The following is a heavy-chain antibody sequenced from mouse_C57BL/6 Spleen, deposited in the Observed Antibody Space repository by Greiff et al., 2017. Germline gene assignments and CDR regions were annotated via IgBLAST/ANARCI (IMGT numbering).Heavy chain of an antibody. CDR1: GFSLTSYG. D-gene: IGHD2-12*01. CDR2: IWSGGST. V-gene: IGHV2-2*01. CDR3: ARTAYYNFPFAY. J-gene: IGHJ3*01. Sequence: VQRVESGPGLVQPSQSLSITCTVSGFSLTSYGVHWVRQSPGKGLEWLGVIWSGGSTDYNAAFISRLSISKDNSKSQVFFKMNSLQADDTAIYYCARTAYYNFPFAYWGQGTLVTVSA.